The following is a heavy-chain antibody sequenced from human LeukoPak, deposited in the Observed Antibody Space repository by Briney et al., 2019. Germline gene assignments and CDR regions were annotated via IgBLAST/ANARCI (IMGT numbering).Heavy chain of an antibody. V-gene: IGHV1-69*02. Sequence: SVKVSCKASGGTFSSYTISWVRQAPGQGLEWMGGIIPILGIANYAETLKGRVTITADKSKSTVYMQLSSLRSEDTAVYYCARADYGSNYGFGYWGQGTLVTVSS. CDR3: ARADYGSNYGFGY. D-gene: IGHD3-10*01. CDR1: GGTFSSYT. CDR2: IIPILGIA. J-gene: IGHJ4*02.